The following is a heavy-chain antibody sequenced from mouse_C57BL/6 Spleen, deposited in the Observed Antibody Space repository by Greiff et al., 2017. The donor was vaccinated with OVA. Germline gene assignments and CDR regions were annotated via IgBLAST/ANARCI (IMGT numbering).Heavy chain of an antibody. CDR2: IYPRSGNT. V-gene: IGHV1-81*01. CDR1: GYTFTSYG. Sequence: VQVVESGAELARPGASVKLSCKASGYTFTSYGISWVKQRTGQGLEWIGEIYPRSGNTYYNEKFKGKATLTADKSSSTAYMELRSLTSEDSAVYFCAREDPPAYAMDYWGQGTSVTVSS. J-gene: IGHJ4*01. CDR3: AREDPPAYAMDY.